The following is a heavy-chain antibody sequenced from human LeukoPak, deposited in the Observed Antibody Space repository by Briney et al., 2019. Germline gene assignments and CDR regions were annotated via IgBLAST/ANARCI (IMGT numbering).Heavy chain of an antibody. Sequence: GGSLRLSCAASGFTFDDYAMHWVRQAPGKGLEWVSLISGDGDSTYYADSVKGRFTISRDNNKNSLYLQMNSLRTEDTALYYCAKDLADIVEVVSGIDYWGQGTLVTVSS. V-gene: IGHV3-43*02. D-gene: IGHD2-15*01. CDR1: GFTFDDYA. J-gene: IGHJ4*02. CDR2: ISGDGDST. CDR3: AKDLADIVEVVSGIDY.